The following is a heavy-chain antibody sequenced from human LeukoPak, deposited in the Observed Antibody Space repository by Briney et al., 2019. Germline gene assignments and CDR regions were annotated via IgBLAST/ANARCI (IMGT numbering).Heavy chain of an antibody. Sequence: PGGSLRLSCAASGFTFSSYSMNWVRQAPGKGLEWVSYISSSSSTIYYADSVEGRFTISRDNAKNSLYLQMNSLRDEDTAVYYCAREPYSGYDYPLDYWGQGTLVTVSS. CDR3: AREPYSGYDYPLDY. D-gene: IGHD5-12*01. CDR1: GFTFSSYS. J-gene: IGHJ4*02. V-gene: IGHV3-48*02. CDR2: ISSSSSTI.